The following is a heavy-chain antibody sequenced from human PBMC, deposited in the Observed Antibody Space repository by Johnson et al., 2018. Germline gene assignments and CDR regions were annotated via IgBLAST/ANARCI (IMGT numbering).Heavy chain of an antibody. V-gene: IGHV3-21*01. CDR3: ARGRLPDY. CDR1: GFTFSSYS. J-gene: IGHJ4*02. Sequence: LVQSGGGLVKPGGSLRLSCAASGFTFSSYSMNWVRQAPGKGLEWVSSMTSSNSHIYYSDSVKGRFTISRDNAKNPLYLQMNSLRAEDTAVYYCARGRLPDYWGQGTLVTVSS. CDR2: MTSSNSHI.